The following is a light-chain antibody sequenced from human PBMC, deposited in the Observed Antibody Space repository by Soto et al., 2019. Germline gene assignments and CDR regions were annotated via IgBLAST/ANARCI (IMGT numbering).Light chain of an antibody. Sequence: DIVLTQSPGTLSLSPGDRATLFCRASQTISARFLAWYQQKPGQAPRLLIYGPSIRATDIPDRFSGSGSGTDFTLTISRLEPEDLAVYYCQQYESSRTFGQGTKVEMK. CDR3: QQYESSRT. V-gene: IGKV3-20*01. CDR2: GPS. J-gene: IGKJ1*01. CDR1: QTISARF.